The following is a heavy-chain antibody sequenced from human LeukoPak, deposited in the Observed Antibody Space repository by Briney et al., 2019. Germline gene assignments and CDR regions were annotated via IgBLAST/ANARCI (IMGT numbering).Heavy chain of an antibody. CDR1: GFPFSTYG. CDR3: GKDFSYYDSSGSGPDY. J-gene: IGHJ4*02. V-gene: IGHV3-33*06. Sequence: GRSLRLSCAASGFPFSTYGMHWVRQAPGRGLEWVAFIWYDGSNKYYADSVKGRFTISRDNSKNTLYLQMNSLRVEDTAVHYCGKDFSYYDSSGSGPDYWGQGTLVTVSS. D-gene: IGHD3-22*01. CDR2: IWYDGSNK.